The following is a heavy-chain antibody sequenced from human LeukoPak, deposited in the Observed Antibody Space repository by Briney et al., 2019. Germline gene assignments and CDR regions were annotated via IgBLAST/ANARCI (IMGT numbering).Heavy chain of an antibody. Sequence: PGGSLRLSCTASGLTVSHNYMHWVRQAPGKGLEWVSVIHSGGSSYHADSVKGRFTISRDNTKNTVFLQLNSLRAEDTAVYYCARGPPAETFIDFWGQGPLVTVPS. CDR1: GLTVSHNY. J-gene: IGHJ4*02. CDR3: ARGPPAETFIDF. V-gene: IGHV3-53*01. CDR2: IHSGGSS. D-gene: IGHD2-2*01.